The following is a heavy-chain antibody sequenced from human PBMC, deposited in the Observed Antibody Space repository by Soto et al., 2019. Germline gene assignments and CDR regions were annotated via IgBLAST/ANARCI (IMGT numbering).Heavy chain of an antibody. V-gene: IGHV1-8*02. CDR1: GYTFSDYG. Sequence: ASVKVSCKTSGYTFSDYGVSWVRQATGQGLEWMGWMNPNSGYTGHAQKFQGRVTMTRDTSTSTAYMELSSLRSEDTAVYYCARVFDSIDYWGQGTLVTVSS. J-gene: IGHJ4*02. CDR3: ARVFDSIDY. CDR2: MNPNSGYT. D-gene: IGHD2-21*01.